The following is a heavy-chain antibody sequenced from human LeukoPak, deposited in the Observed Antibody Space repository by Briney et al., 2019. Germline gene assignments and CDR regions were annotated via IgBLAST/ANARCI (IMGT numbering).Heavy chain of an antibody. D-gene: IGHD2-2*01. J-gene: IGHJ6*02. CDR2: INHSGST. CDR3: ARAGGIVVVPAAHYGMDV. V-gene: IGHV4-34*01. CDR1: GGSFSGYY. Sequence: PSETLSLTCAVYGGSFSGYYWSWIRQPPGKGLEWIGEINHSGSTNYNPSLKSRVTISVDTSKNQFSLKLSSVTAADTAVYYCARAGGIVVVPAAHYGMDVWGQGTTVTVSS.